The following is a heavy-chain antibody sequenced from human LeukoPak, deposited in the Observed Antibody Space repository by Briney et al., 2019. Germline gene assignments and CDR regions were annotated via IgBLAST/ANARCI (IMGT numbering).Heavy chain of an antibody. J-gene: IGHJ4*02. D-gene: IGHD3-22*01. Sequence: SETLSLTCAVYGGSFSGYYWSWMRQPPGKGLEWIGEINHSGSTNYNPSLKSRVTISVDTSKNQFSLKLSSVTAADTAVYYCARGKDSSGYPPDYWGQGTLVTVSS. CDR3: ARGKDSSGYPPDY. V-gene: IGHV4-34*01. CDR2: INHSGST. CDR1: GGSFSGYY.